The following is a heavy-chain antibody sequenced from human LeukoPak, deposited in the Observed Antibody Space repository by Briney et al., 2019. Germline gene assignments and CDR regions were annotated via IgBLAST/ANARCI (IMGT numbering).Heavy chain of an antibody. CDR3: ARAYYYDSSGYHPIDY. J-gene: IGHJ4*02. D-gene: IGHD3-22*01. V-gene: IGHV4-30-2*01. CDR1: GGSISSYS. Sequence: SETLSLTCTVSGGSISSYSWSWIRQPPGKGLEWIGYIYHSGSTYYNPSLKSRVTISVDRSKNQFSLKLSSVTAADTAVYYCARAYYYDSSGYHPIDYWGQGTLVTVSP. CDR2: IYHSGST.